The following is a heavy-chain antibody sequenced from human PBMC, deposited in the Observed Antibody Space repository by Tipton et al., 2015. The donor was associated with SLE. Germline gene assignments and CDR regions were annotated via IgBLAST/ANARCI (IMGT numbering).Heavy chain of an antibody. Sequence: SLRLSCAASGFNFRNYAMSWVRQPAGKGLEWVSGISGNGEYTFYSDSVKGRFTISRDNSKSTVYLQMNRLRDDDTAVYYCVRLGLLGTDSDYWGQGTLVTVSS. V-gene: IGHV3-23*01. CDR1: GFNFRNYA. D-gene: IGHD2/OR15-2a*01. J-gene: IGHJ4*02. CDR2: ISGNGEYT. CDR3: VRLGLLGTDSDY.